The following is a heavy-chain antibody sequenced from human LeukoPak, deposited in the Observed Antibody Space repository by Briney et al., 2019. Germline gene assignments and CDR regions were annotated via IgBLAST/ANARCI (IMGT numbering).Heavy chain of an antibody. J-gene: IGHJ4*02. CDR2: INPNSGGT. D-gene: IGHD5-12*01. CDR3: ARVFGSGYDPTLDY. V-gene: IGHV1-2*02. CDR1: GYTFTGYY. Sequence: ASVKVSCKASGYTFTGYYMHWVRQAPGQGLEWMGWINPNSGGTNYAQKFQGRVTMTEDTSTDTAYMELSSLRSEDTAVYYCARVFGSGYDPTLDYWGQGTLVTVSS.